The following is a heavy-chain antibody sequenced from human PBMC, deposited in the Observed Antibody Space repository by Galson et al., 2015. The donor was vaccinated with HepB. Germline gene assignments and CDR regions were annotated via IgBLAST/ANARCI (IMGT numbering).Heavy chain of an antibody. V-gene: IGHV1-69*13. Sequence: SVKVSCKASGGTFSSYAISWVRQAPGQGLEWMGGIIPIFGTANYAQKFQGRVTITADESTSTAYMELSSLRSEDTAVYYCARGDDFWSGSPRVGRGYYYYGMDVWGQGTTVTVSS. D-gene: IGHD3-3*01. J-gene: IGHJ6*02. CDR1: GGTFSSYA. CDR3: ARGDDFWSGSPRVGRGYYYYGMDV. CDR2: IIPIFGTA.